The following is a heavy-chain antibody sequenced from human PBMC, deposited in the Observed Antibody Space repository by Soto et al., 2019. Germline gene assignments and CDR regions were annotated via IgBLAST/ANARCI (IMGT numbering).Heavy chain of an antibody. Sequence: TLSLTCTVSGGSISSGGYYWSWIRQHPGKGLEWIGYIYYSGSTYYNPSLKSRVTISVDTSKNQFSLKLSSVTAADTAVYYCARSSMVRGVLDPYSFDYWGQGTLVTVSS. CDR2: IYYSGST. CDR1: GGSISSGGYY. CDR3: ARSSMVRGVLDPYSFDY. D-gene: IGHD3-10*01. V-gene: IGHV4-31*03. J-gene: IGHJ4*02.